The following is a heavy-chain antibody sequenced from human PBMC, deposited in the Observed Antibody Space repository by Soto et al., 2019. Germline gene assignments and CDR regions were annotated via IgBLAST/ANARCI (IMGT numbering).Heavy chain of an antibody. Sequence: SETLSLTCTVSGGSISSSNWWSWVRQPPGKGLEWIGEIYHSGSTNYNPSLKSRVTISVDKSKNQFSLKLSSVTAADTAVYYCASRAWDYYYGMDVWGQGTTVTVSS. V-gene: IGHV4-4*02. CDR3: ASRAWDYYYGMDV. CDR2: IYHSGST. CDR1: GGSISSSNW. J-gene: IGHJ6*02.